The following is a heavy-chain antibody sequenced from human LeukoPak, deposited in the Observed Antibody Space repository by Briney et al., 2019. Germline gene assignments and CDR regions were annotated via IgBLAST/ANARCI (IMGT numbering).Heavy chain of an antibody. J-gene: IGHJ4*02. Sequence: ASVKVSCQASGDTFTVYYIHWVRQAPGQGLKWMGWINPNSGDTKSAQKFQGRFSITRDTSINTAYMELSGLRSDDTAVYYCATGGILVGPGTRFNFWGLGALVTVSS. D-gene: IGHD3-10*01. CDR2: INPNSGDT. CDR3: ATGGILVGPGTRFNF. V-gene: IGHV1-2*02. CDR1: GDTFTVYY.